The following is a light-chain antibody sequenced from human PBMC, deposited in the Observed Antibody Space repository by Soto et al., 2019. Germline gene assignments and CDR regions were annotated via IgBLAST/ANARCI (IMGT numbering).Light chain of an antibody. Sequence: QSALTQPASVSGSPGQSITISCTGTSSDVGRYNYVSWFQQHPGKAPKLMIFEVSTRPSGVSNRFSGSKSGNTASLTISGLQIEEAADYYCCSYTSSTSAVFGGGTKLTVL. CDR2: EVS. V-gene: IGLV2-14*01. J-gene: IGLJ2*01. CDR3: CSYTSSTSAV. CDR1: SSDVGRYNY.